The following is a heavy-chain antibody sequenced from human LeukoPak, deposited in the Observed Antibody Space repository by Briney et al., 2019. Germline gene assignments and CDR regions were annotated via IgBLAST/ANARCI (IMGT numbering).Heavy chain of an antibody. Sequence: ASVKVSCKASGYTFTSYYMHWVRQAPGQGLEWMGIINPSGGSTSYAQKFQGRVTMTRDTSTSTVYMELSSLRSEDTAVYYCARGDYGDRYYYYYMDVWGKGTTVTVSS. CDR3: ARGDYGDRYYYYYMDV. CDR2: INPSGGST. CDR1: GYTFTSYY. J-gene: IGHJ6*03. V-gene: IGHV1-46*01. D-gene: IGHD4-17*01.